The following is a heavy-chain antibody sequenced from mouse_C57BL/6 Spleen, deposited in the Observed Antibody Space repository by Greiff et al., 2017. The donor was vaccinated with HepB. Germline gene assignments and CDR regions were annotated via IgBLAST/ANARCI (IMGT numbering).Heavy chain of an antibody. V-gene: IGHV5-6*02. CDR3: ARLYDGYYDYAMDY. CDR2: ISSGGSYT. J-gene: IGHJ4*01. CDR1: GFTFSSYG. Sequence: DVKLQESGGDLVKPGGSLKLSCAASGFTFSSYGMSWVRQTPDKRLEWVATISSGGSYTYYPDSVKGRFTISRDNAKNTLYLQMSSLKSEDTAMYYCARLYDGYYDYAMDYWGQGTSVTVSS. D-gene: IGHD2-3*01.